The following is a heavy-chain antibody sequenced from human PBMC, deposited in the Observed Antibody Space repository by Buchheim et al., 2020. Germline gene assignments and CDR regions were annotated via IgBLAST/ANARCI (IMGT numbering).Heavy chain of an antibody. CDR3: AKDERFCSSTSCYTRYYMDV. CDR2: ISSSSSYI. D-gene: IGHD2-2*02. Sequence: EVQLVESGGGLVKPGGSLRLSCAASGFTFSSYSMNWVRQAPGKGLEWVSSISSSSSYIYYADSVKGRFTISRDNAKNSLYLQMNSLRAEDTAVYYCAKDERFCSSTSCYTRYYMDVWGKGTT. V-gene: IGHV3-21*01. CDR1: GFTFSSYS. J-gene: IGHJ6*03.